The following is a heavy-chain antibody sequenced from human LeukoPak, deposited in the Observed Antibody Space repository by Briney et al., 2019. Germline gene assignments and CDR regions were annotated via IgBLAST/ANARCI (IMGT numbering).Heavy chain of an antibody. Sequence: GGSLRLSCAASGFTFSSYWMSWVRQAPGKGLEWVSSISSSSSYIYYADSVKGRFTISRDNAKNSLYLQMNSLRAEDTAVYYCARVEVGAIDYWGQGTLVTVSS. CDR1: GFTFSSYW. V-gene: IGHV3-21*01. J-gene: IGHJ4*02. CDR3: ARVEVGAIDY. CDR2: ISSSSSYI. D-gene: IGHD1-26*01.